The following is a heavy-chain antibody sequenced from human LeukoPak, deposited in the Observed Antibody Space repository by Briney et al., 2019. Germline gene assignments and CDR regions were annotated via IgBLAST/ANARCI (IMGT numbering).Heavy chain of an antibody. CDR2: MNPNSGNT. CDR1: GYTFTSYD. V-gene: IGHV1-8*01. Sequence: ASVKVSCKASGYTFTSYDINLVRQATGQGLEWMGWMNPNSGNTGYAQKFQGRVTMTRNTSISTAYMELSSLRSEDTAVYYCARQRPRYGSGRINWGQGTLVTVSS. J-gene: IGHJ4*02. CDR3: ARQRPRYGSGRIN. D-gene: IGHD3-10*01.